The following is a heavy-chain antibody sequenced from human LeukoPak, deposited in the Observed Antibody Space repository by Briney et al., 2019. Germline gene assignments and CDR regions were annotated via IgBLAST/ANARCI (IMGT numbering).Heavy chain of an antibody. V-gene: IGHV1-2*02. J-gene: IGHJ4*02. CDR3: ARGNYDVWSGSEYMLDY. Sequence: GASVKVSCKASGYTFTGYYMHWVRQAPGQGLEWMGWINPNSGGTNYAQKFQGRVTMTRDTSISTASMELSRLRSDGTAVYYCARGNYDVWSGSEYMLDYWGQGTLVTVSS. CDR2: INPNSGGT. CDR1: GYTFTGYY. D-gene: IGHD3-3*01.